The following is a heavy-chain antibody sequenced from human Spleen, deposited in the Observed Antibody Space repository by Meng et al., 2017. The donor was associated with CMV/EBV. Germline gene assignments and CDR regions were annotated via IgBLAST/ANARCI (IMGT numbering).Heavy chain of an antibody. V-gene: IGHV4-31*03. Sequence: SETLSLTCTVSGGSISSGGYYWTWIRQHPGKGLEWIGYIYYNGNTYYNPSLKSRATISIDTSKNQVSLKLRSVTAADTAVYYCARDNARYCSTTSCHTSFGMDVWGQGTTVTVSS. CDR1: GGSISSGGYY. J-gene: IGHJ6*02. CDR3: ARDNARYCSTTSCHTSFGMDV. CDR2: IYYNGNT. D-gene: IGHD2-2*01.